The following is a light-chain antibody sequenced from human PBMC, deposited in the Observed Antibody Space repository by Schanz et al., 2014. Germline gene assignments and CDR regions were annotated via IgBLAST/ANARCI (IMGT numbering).Light chain of an antibody. CDR3: SSYAGSSTGV. CDR1: SSDVGGYNY. Sequence: QSVLTQPASVSGSPGQWITISCTGTSSDVGGYNYVSWFQQHAGKAPKVMIYDVSNRPSGVSHRFSGSKSGNTASLTISGLQPEDEADYYCSSYAGSSTGVFGGGTKLTVL. J-gene: IGLJ3*02. CDR2: DVS. V-gene: IGLV2-14*01.